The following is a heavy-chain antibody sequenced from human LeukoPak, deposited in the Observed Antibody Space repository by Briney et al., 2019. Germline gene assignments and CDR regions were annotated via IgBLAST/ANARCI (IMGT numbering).Heavy chain of an antibody. CDR2: IIPIFGTA. D-gene: IGHD6-19*01. CDR1: GGTFSSYA. V-gene: IGHV1-69*01. J-gene: IGHJ3*02. Sequence: SVKVSCKASGGTFSSYANSWVRQAPGQGLEWMGGIIPIFGTANYAQKFQGRVTITADESTSTAYMELSSLRSEDTAVYYCARAEAVADPDAFDIWGQGTMVTVSS. CDR3: ARAEAVADPDAFDI.